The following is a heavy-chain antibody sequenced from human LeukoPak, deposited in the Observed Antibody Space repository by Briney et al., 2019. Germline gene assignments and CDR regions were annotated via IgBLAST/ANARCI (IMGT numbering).Heavy chain of an antibody. CDR2: IYSGGST. J-gene: IGHJ4*02. V-gene: IGHV3-66*04. Sequence: PGGSLRLSCAASGFTVSSNYMSWVRQAPGKGLEWVSVIYSGGSTYYADSVKGRFTISRDNSKNTLYLQMNSLRAEDTAVYYCARHHWDLGCTNGVCYSGLEYYFDYWGQGTLVTVSS. CDR3: ARHHWDLGCTNGVCYSGLEYYFDY. D-gene: IGHD2-8*01. CDR1: GFTVSSNY.